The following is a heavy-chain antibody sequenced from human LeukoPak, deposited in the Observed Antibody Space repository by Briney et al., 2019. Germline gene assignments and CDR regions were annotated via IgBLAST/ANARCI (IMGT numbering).Heavy chain of an antibody. CDR1: GFTFDDYA. D-gene: IGHD6-13*01. Sequence: GRSLRLSCAASGFTFDDYAMHWVRQAPGKGLEWVSGISWNSGSIGYADSVKGRFTISRDNAKNSLYLQMNSLRAGDTALYYCAKDRGYSVAAAGDWGQGTLVTVSS. V-gene: IGHV3-9*01. J-gene: IGHJ4*02. CDR3: AKDRGYSVAAAGD. CDR2: ISWNSGSI.